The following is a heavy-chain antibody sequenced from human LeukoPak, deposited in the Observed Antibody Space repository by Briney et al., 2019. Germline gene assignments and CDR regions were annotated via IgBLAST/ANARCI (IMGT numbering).Heavy chain of an antibody. D-gene: IGHD3-3*01. Sequence: ASVKVSCKASGYTFTSYDINWVRQATGQGLEWMGWMNPNNGNTDYAQKFQGRVTLTRNTSISTAYMELSSLRSEDTAVYYCATASCPITIFGYPCDWGQGTLVTVSS. CDR1: GYTFTSYD. V-gene: IGHV1-8*01. CDR2: MNPNNGNT. CDR3: ATASCPITIFGYPCD. J-gene: IGHJ4*02.